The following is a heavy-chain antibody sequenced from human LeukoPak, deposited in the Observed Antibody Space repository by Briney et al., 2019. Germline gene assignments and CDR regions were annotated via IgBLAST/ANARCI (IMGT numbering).Heavy chain of an antibody. CDR2: ISWNSGSI. CDR3: AKDVKYSYGYYFDY. J-gene: IGHJ4*02. Sequence: PGRSLRLSCAASGFTFDDYAMHWVRQAPGKGLEGVSGISWNSGSIGYADSVKGRFTISRDNAKNSLYLQMNSLRAEDTALYYCAKDVKYSYGYYFDYWGQGTLVTVSS. V-gene: IGHV3-9*01. D-gene: IGHD5-18*01. CDR1: GFTFDDYA.